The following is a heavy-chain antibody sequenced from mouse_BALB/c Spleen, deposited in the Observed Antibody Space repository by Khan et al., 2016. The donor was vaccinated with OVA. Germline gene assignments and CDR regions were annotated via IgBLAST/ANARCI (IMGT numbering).Heavy chain of an antibody. CDR3: AREGAYYRSDGWFSY. CDR1: GYTFTTYT. Sequence: VQLQQSGAELARPGASVKMSCKASGYTFTTYTMHWVKQRPGQGLEWIGYINPSNGYTNYNQTFKDKSTLTADKSSSTAYMQLSSLTSDYSAVYYCAREGAYYRSDGWFSYWGQGTLVTVSA. V-gene: IGHV1-4*01. CDR2: INPSNGYT. D-gene: IGHD2-14*01. J-gene: IGHJ3*01.